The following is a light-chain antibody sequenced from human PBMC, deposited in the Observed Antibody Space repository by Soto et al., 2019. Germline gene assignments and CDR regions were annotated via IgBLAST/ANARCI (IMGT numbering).Light chain of an antibody. CDR1: SSDVGGYNY. J-gene: IGLJ1*01. Sequence: QSVLTQPAFVSGSPGQSITISCTGTSSDVGGYNYVSWYQHPPGKAPKLMISEVSNRPSGVSNRFSGSKSGNTASLTISGPQAEDEADYYCSSYTSTTTRVFGTESKVT. CDR2: EVS. V-gene: IGLV2-14*01. CDR3: SSYTSTTTRV.